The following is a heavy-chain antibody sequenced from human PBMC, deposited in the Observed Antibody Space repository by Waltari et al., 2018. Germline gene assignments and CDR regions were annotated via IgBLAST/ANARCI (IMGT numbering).Heavy chain of an antibody. J-gene: IGHJ4*02. V-gene: IGHV3-7*01. D-gene: IGHD2-15*01. CDR2: IKQDGSQK. CDR1: GFTLSNYW. Sequence: EVQMEESGGGLVQPGGSLRLSCAASGFTLSNYWMNYVRQAQGKGLELLANIKQDGSQKNYVDSVKCRFTISRDNAKSSLYLQMNSLRGEDTAVYYCATEWSADYWGQGALVAVSS. CDR3: ATEWSADY.